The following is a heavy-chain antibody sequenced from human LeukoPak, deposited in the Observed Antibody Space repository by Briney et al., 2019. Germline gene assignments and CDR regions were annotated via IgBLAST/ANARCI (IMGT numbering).Heavy chain of an antibody. Sequence: GGSLRLSCAASGFLFSSYSINWVRQAPGKGLEWVAYISSRSGTTYYADSVKGRFTISRDSAKNSLYLQMNSLRDEDTAVYYCARVYYGSGNYYKDWGQGTLVTVSS. CDR1: GFLFSSYS. D-gene: IGHD3-10*01. CDR3: ARVYYGSGNYYKD. J-gene: IGHJ4*02. CDR2: ISSRSGTT. V-gene: IGHV3-48*02.